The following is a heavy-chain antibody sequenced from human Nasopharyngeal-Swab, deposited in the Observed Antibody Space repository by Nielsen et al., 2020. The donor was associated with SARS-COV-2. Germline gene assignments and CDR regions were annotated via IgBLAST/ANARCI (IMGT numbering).Heavy chain of an antibody. Sequence: LKISCAASGFTFSNYAMTWVRQAPGKGLDWVSGISASGGSTYYADSVKGRFTISRDNSKNTLYLQMNSLTAEDTAVYYCAKEEYQLLQYYFDYWGQGNLVTVSS. V-gene: IGHV3-23*01. CDR2: ISASGGST. J-gene: IGHJ4*02. CDR3: AKEEYQLLQYYFDY. D-gene: IGHD2-2*01. CDR1: GFTFSNYA.